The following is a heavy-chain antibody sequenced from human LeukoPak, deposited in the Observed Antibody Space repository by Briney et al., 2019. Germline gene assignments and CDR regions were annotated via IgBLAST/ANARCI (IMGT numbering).Heavy chain of an antibody. J-gene: IGHJ4*02. Sequence: VKPSEALSLTCTVSGGSISSSDYYRGWIRQPPGKGLEWIGSMYYSGSTYYNPSHKSRVTISVDTSKNHFSLKLSSVTAADTAVYYCARHVVVRGAIRYFDYWGQGTLVTVSS. CDR1: GGSISSSDYY. CDR2: MYYSGST. CDR3: ARHVVVRGAIRYFDY. V-gene: IGHV4-39*01. D-gene: IGHD3-10*01.